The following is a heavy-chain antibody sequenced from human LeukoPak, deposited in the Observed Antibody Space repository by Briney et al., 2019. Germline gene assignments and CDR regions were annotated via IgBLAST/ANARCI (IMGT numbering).Heavy chain of an antibody. Sequence: PSETLSLTCAVYGGSFSGYYWSWIRQPPGKGLEWIGEINHSGSTIYNPSLKSRVTISVDTSKNQFSLKLSSVTAADTAVYYCARGGGKRGYSYGGLGYWGQGTLVTVSS. D-gene: IGHD5-18*01. CDR3: ARGGGKRGYSYGGLGY. J-gene: IGHJ4*02. CDR1: GGSFSGYY. CDR2: INHSGST. V-gene: IGHV4-34*01.